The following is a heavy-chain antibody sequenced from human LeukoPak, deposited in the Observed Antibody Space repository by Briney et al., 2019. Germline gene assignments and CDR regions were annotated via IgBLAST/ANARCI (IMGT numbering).Heavy chain of an antibody. CDR1: GFTFSSYA. D-gene: IGHD5-18*01. V-gene: IGHV3-30-3*01. J-gene: IGHJ4*02. CDR3: ARDRGGSWIQLWSYYFDY. Sequence: GGSLRLSCAASGFTFSSYAMHWVRQAPGKGLEWVAVISYDGSNKYYADSVKGRFTISRDNSKNTLYLQMNSLRAEDTAVYYCARDRGGSWIQLWSYYFDYWGQGTLVTVSS. CDR2: ISYDGSNK.